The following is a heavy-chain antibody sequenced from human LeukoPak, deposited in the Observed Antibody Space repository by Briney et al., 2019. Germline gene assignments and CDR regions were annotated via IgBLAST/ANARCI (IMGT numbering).Heavy chain of an antibody. CDR1: GFTFDHYG. D-gene: IGHD3-22*01. J-gene: IGHJ4*02. CDR3: ARFYDSTGYYSGGNFDY. Sequence: PGGSLRLSCTVSGFTFDHYGMSWVRQAPGKGLEWVSGINWNGGSTGYADSVKARFTISRANAKNSLYLQMNSLRAEDTALYYCARFYDSTGYYSGGNFDYWGQGTLVTVSS. CDR2: INWNGGST. V-gene: IGHV3-20*04.